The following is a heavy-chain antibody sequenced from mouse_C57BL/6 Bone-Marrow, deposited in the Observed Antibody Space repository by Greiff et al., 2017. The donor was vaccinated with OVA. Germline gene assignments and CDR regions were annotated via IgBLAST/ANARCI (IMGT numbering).Heavy chain of an antibody. Sequence: EVKVVESGPVLVKPGASVKMSCKASGYTFTDYYMNWVKQCHGKSLEWIGVINPYNGGPSYNQKFKGKATLTVDKSSSTAYMELNSLTSDDSAVYYCARWYYGKDYAMDYWGQGTSVTVSS. CDR3: ARWYYGKDYAMDY. V-gene: IGHV1-19*01. J-gene: IGHJ4*01. CDR2: INPYNGGP. D-gene: IGHD1-1*01. CDR1: GYTFTDYY.